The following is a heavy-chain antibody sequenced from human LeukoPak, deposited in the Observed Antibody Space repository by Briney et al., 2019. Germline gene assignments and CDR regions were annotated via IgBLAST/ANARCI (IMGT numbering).Heavy chain of an antibody. J-gene: IGHJ6*03. V-gene: IGHV3-21*01. CDR3: ARAEYSSGWYYYYMDV. Sequence: GGSLRLSCAASGFTFSDYSMNWVRQAPGKGLQWVSSISRSSSYIYSADSVKGRFTISRDNAKNSLYLQMNSLRAEDTAVYYCARAEYSSGWYYYYMDVWGKGTTVTISS. CDR2: ISRSSSYI. CDR1: GFTFSDYS. D-gene: IGHD6-19*01.